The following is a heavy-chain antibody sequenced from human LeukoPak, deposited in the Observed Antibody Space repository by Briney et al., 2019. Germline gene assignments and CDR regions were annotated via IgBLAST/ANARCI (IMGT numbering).Heavy chain of an antibody. Sequence: ASVKVSCKASGYTFTGYYMHWVRQAPGQGLEWMGWINPNSGGTNYAQKFQGWVTMTRDTSISTAYMELSRLRSDDTAVYYCARDAAVITPHDAFDIWGQGTMVTVSS. D-gene: IGHD3-22*01. J-gene: IGHJ3*02. CDR3: ARDAAVITPHDAFDI. CDR2: INPNSGGT. V-gene: IGHV1-2*04. CDR1: GYTFTGYY.